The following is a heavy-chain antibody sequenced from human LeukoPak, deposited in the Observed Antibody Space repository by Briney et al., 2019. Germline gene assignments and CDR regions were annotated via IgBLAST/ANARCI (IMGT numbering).Heavy chain of an antibody. Sequence: GGSLRLSCAASGFTFSSYGMSWVRQAPGKGLEWVSAISGSGGSTYYADSVKGRFTISRDNSKNTPYLQMNSLRAEDTAVYYCADGYSYGHFDYWGQGTLVTVSS. D-gene: IGHD5-18*01. CDR3: ADGYSYGHFDY. CDR1: GFTFSSYG. CDR2: ISGSGGST. V-gene: IGHV3-23*01. J-gene: IGHJ4*02.